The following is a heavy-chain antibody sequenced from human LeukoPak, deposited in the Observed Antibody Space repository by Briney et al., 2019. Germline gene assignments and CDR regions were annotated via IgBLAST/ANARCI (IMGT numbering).Heavy chain of an antibody. J-gene: IGHJ4*02. CDR3: AKDKVGSSSGRFDY. D-gene: IGHD6-19*01. CDR1: GFTFDDYA. Sequence: GGSLRLSCAASGFTFDDYAMHWVRQAPGKGLEWVSGISWNSGSIGYADSVKGRFTISRDNAKNSLYLQMNSLRAEDMALYYCAKDKVGSSSGRFDYWGQGTLVTVSS. V-gene: IGHV3-9*03. CDR2: ISWNSGSI.